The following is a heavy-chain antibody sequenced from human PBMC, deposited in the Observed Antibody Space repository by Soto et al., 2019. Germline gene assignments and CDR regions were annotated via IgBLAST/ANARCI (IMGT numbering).Heavy chain of an antibody. D-gene: IGHD3-3*01. Sequence: GGSLRLSCAASGFTFSSYAMSWVRQAPGKGLEWVSAISGSGGSTYYADSVKGRFTISRDNSKNTLYLQMNSLRAEDTAVYYCARTYDFWSGHPYYYYMDVWGKGTTVTVSS. CDR1: GFTFSSYA. CDR2: ISGSGGST. CDR3: ARTYDFWSGHPYYYYMDV. J-gene: IGHJ6*03. V-gene: IGHV3-23*01.